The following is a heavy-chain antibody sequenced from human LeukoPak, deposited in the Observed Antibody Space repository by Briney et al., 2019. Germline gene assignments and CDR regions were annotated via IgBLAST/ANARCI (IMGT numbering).Heavy chain of an antibody. Sequence: GGSLRLSCAASGFTFSNYWMHWVRQVPGKGLVWVARITSDGTSTTYAASVKGRFTISRDNAKNTLYLQMNSLRADDTGLYFCARAYSTSYSDWFDPWGQGTLLTVSS. J-gene: IGHJ5*02. CDR1: GFTFSNYW. D-gene: IGHD2-15*01. CDR2: ITSDGTST. V-gene: IGHV3-74*01. CDR3: ARAYSTSYSDWFDP.